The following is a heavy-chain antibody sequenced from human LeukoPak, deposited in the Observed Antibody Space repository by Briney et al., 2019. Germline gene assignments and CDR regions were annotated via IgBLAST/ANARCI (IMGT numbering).Heavy chain of an antibody. CDR3: ARDVSRRRFDY. J-gene: IGHJ4*02. V-gene: IGHV4-59*01. Sequence: SETLSLTCTVSGGSINSYYWSRIRQPPGKGLEWIGYIYDSGSTNYNPSLKSRVTISIDTSKNQFSLKLSSVTAADTAVYYCARDVSRRRFDYWGQGTLVTVSS. D-gene: IGHD5/OR15-5a*01. CDR2: IYDSGST. CDR1: GGSINSYY.